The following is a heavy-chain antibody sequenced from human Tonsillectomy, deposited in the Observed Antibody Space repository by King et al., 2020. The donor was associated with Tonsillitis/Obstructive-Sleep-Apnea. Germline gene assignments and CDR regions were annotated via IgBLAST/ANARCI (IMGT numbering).Heavy chain of an antibody. CDR1: GFTFSSYS. D-gene: IGHD2-2*01. CDR2: ISSSSSTI. CDR3: AGAAVVPAARGGCWGEVSDY. J-gene: IGHJ4*02. Sequence: VQLVESGGGLVQPGGSLRLSCAASGFTFSSYSMNWVRQAPGKGLEWVSYISSSSSTIYYADSVKGRFTISRDNAKNSLYLQMNSLRDEDTAVYYCAGAAVVPAARGGCWGEVSDYWGQGTLVTVSS. V-gene: IGHV3-48*02.